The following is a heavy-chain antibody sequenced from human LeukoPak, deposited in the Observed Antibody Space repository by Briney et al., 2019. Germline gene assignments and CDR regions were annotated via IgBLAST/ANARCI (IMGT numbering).Heavy chain of an antibody. CDR2: ISNSGGTI. CDR3: ARGKSMVVIGCFDS. CDR1: GFSFSGYE. V-gene: IGHV3-48*03. D-gene: IGHD2-21*01. J-gene: IGHJ4*02. Sequence: GGSLRLSCVASGFSFSGYEMTWVRQAPGRGLEWVSHISNSGGTIYYADSVKGRFIISRDNAKNSLYLQMNSLRAEDTATYYCARGKSMVVIGCFDSWGQGTLVTVSS.